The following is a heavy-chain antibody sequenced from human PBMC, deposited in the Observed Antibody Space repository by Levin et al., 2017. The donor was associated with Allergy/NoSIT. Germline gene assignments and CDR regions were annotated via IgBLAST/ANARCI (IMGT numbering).Heavy chain of an antibody. CDR3: AKDKNYYDASSCFDH. CDR2: ISGSGGFT. CDR1: GFSFSSHA. Sequence: PGESLKISCAASGFSFSSHAMTWVRQAPGKGLEWVSSISGSGGFTYYGDSVKGQFSISRDNSKETLYLQMNSLRPEDTAIYYCAKDKNYYDASSCFDHWGPGTLVTVSS. D-gene: IGHD3-22*01. J-gene: IGHJ4*02. V-gene: IGHV3-23*01.